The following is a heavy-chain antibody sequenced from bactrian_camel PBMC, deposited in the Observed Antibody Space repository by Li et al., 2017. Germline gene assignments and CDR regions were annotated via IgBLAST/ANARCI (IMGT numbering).Heavy chain of an antibody. J-gene: IGHJ6*01. CDR2: IDAAGDT. CDR3: AADLQWAMCLSDKLDFPF. D-gene: IGHD2*01. Sequence: HVQLVESGGDSVQAGGSLRLSCVASGYTVGRWCMGWFRQAPGGEREGVASIDAAGDTSYADSVKGRFTISKDNAKNILYLQMNSLSPEDTAMYYCAADLQWAMCLSDKLDFPFWGEGTQVTVS. V-gene: IGHV3S55*01. CDR1: GYTVGRWC.